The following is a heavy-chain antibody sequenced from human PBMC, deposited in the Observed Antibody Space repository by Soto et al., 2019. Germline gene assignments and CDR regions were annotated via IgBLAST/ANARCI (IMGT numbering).Heavy chain of an antibody. Sequence: GGSLRLSCAASGFTVSGTYMTWVRQAPGKGLEWVANIKQSGSETYYVDSVKGRFTISRDDAKNALYLQMNTLRAEDTAVYFCARGYSIDYWGQGTLVTVSS. CDR3: ARGYSIDY. CDR1: GFTVSGTY. D-gene: IGHD5-18*01. J-gene: IGHJ4*02. CDR2: IKQSGSET. V-gene: IGHV3-7*03.